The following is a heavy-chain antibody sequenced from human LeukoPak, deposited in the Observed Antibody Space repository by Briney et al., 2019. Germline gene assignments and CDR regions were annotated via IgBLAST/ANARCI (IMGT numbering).Heavy chain of an antibody. J-gene: IGHJ4*02. D-gene: IGHD3-22*01. V-gene: IGHV3-30*18. CDR3: AKDVHSSGYDY. CDR1: VFTFSNYG. Sequence: GGSLRLSCAASVFTFSNYGMHWVRQAPGKGLEWVALISYDGSNKYYADSVKGRFTISRDNSKNTLYLQMNSLRPEDTAVYYCAKDVHSSGYDYWGQGTLVTVSS. CDR2: ISYDGSNK.